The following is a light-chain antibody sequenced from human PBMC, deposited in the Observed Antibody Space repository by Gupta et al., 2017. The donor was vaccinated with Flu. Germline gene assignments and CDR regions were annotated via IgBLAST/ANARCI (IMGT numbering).Light chain of an antibody. CDR1: QSIIRN. V-gene: IGKV1-39*01. CDR2: NAS. J-gene: IGKJ2*01. CDR3: QQYHSVPQT. Sequence: PSSLSASPGDRVTITCRASQSIIRNLDWFQQKPGKAPNLLIYNASSLVTGVPSRFSGGGSGTDFTLTISSLQSEDFAMYYCQQYHSVPQTFGQGTKLELK.